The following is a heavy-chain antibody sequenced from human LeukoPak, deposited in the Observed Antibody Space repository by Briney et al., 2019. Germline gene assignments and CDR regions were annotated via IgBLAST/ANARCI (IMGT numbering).Heavy chain of an antibody. CDR2: INQDGSKE. Sequence: GGSLRLSCAASGFTFSNYWMTWVRQAPGKGLEWVAHINQDGSKEYYMDSVKARFTISRDNAKNSLSLQMNSLRAEDTAVYYCVRDGGARGYDLLDYWGQGTLVTVSS. D-gene: IGHD5-12*01. CDR3: VRDGGARGYDLLDY. J-gene: IGHJ4*02. V-gene: IGHV3-7*01. CDR1: GFTFSNYW.